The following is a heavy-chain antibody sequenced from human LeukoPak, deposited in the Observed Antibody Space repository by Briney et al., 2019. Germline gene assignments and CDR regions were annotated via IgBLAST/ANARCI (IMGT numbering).Heavy chain of an antibody. CDR1: GFTFGTYW. Sequence: PGGSLRLSCAASGFTFGTYWMAWVRQAPGQGLEWVANMKYDGIEKYHVDSVKGRFTISRDNAKNSLYLQMNSLSAEDTAFYYCAREGREGYNYPALDFWGQGTLVTVSS. V-gene: IGHV3-7*05. CDR2: MKYDGIEK. J-gene: IGHJ1*01. CDR3: AREGREGYNYPALDF. D-gene: IGHD5-24*01.